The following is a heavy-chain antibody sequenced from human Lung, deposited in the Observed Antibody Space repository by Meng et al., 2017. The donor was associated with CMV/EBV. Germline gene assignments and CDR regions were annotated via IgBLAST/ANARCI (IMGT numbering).Heavy chain of an antibody. CDR1: GGSISTSSYY. D-gene: IGHD3-22*01. J-gene: IGHJ5*02. Sequence: SXTLSLXCTVSGGSISTSSYYWVWIRQPPGKGLEWIGSIYYSGSTYYNPSLKRRVTISVDTAKNQFSLKLSSVTAADTAVYYCAIQSPSKYYYDSSGFHNWLDPXDQGXLVTVSS. CDR3: AIQSPSKYYYDSSGFHNWLDP. V-gene: IGHV4-39*01. CDR2: IYYSGST.